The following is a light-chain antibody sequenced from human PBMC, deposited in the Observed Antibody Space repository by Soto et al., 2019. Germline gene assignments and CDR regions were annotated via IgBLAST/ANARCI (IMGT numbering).Light chain of an antibody. CDR3: QQYGSSPGLT. Sequence: EIVLTQSPGTLSLSPGERATLSCRASQSVSSSYLAWYQQKPGQAPRLLIYGASSRATGIPDRFSGSGSGTDLTHTISRLEPEDFAVYYCQQYGSSPGLTFGGGTKVQIK. J-gene: IGKJ4*01. CDR1: QSVSSSY. V-gene: IGKV3-20*01. CDR2: GAS.